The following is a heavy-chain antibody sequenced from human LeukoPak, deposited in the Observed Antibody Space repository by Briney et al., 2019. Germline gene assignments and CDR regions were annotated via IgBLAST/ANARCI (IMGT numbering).Heavy chain of an antibody. CDR3: ARDPGLSPLGAFDI. Sequence: PGGSLRLSCAASGFIFSSYSMNWVRLAPGKGLEWDSCISSSSSYIYYADSVKGRFTISRDNAKNSLYLQMNSLRAEDTTVYYCARDPGLSPLGAFDIWGQGTMVTVSS. D-gene: IGHD3-16*02. CDR2: ISSSSSYI. J-gene: IGHJ3*02. CDR1: GFIFSSYS. V-gene: IGHV3-21*01.